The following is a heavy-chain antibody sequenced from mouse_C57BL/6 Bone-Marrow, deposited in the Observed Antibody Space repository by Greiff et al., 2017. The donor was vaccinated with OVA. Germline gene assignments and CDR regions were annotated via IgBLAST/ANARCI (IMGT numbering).Heavy chain of an antibody. J-gene: IGHJ4*01. CDR2: INPSTGGT. CDR1: GYSFTGYY. Sequence: VQLQQSGPELVKPGASVKISCKASGYSFTGYYMNWVKQSPEKSLEWIGEINPSTGGTTYNQKFKAKATLTVDKSSSTAYMQLKSLTSEDSAVYYCARFHAMDYWGQGTSVTVSS. CDR3: ARFHAMDY. V-gene: IGHV1-42*01.